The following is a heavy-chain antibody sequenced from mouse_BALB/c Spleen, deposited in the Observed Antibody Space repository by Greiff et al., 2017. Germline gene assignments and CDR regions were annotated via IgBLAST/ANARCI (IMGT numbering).Heavy chain of an antibody. CDR1: GFSLPSYG. J-gene: IGHJ2*01. D-gene: IGHD4-1*01. V-gene: IGHV2-9*02. CDR3: ARDRRTGSDY. Sequence: VQRVESGPGLVAPSQSLSITCTVSGFSLPSYGVHWVRQPPGKGLEWLGVIWAGGSTNYNSALMSRLSINKDNSKSQVFLKMNSLQTDDTAIYYCARDRRTGSDYWGQGTTLTVSS. CDR2: IWAGGST.